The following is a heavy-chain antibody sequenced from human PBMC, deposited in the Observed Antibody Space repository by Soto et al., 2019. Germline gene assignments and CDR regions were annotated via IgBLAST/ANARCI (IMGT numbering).Heavy chain of an antibody. CDR2: IYYTGNT. CDR1: GGSFSGYY. V-gene: IGHV4-34*01. J-gene: IGHJ6*02. CDR3: ASEVSSTDGMDV. Sequence: SETLSLTCAVYGGSFSGYYWSWIRQPPGKGLEWIGSIYYTGNTFYSPSFRSRLTISVDTSKSQFSLKLRSVTAADTATYYCASEVSSTDGMDVWGQGTTVTVSS. D-gene: IGHD2-15*01.